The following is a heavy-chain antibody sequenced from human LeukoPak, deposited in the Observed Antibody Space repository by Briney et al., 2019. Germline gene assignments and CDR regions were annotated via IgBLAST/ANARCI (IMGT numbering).Heavy chain of an antibody. CDR1: GGSISSYY. V-gene: IGHV4-59*12. CDR3: ASGIAAAGTGGDY. J-gene: IGHJ4*02. CDR2: IYYSGST. D-gene: IGHD6-13*01. Sequence: PSETLSLTCTVSGGSISSYYWSWIRQPPGKGLEWIGYIYYSGSTNYNPSLKSRVTISVDTSKNQFSLKLSSVTAADTAVYYCASGIAAAGTGGDYWGQGTLVTVSS.